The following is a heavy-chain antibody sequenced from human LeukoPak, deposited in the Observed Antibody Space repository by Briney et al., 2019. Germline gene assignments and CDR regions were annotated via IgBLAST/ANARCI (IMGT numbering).Heavy chain of an antibody. V-gene: IGHV4-59*01. J-gene: IGHJ1*01. CDR1: GGSISSYY. Sequence: PSETLSLTCTVSGGSISSYYWSWIRQPPGKGLEWIGYIYYSGSTNYNPSLKSRVTISVDTSKNQFSPKLSSATAADTAVYYCARSPCTSCYFQHWGQGTLVTVSS. D-gene: IGHD2-2*01. CDR3: ARSPCTSCYFQH. CDR2: IYYSGST.